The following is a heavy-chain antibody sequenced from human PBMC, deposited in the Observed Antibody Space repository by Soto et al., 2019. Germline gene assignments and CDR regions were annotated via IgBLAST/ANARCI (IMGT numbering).Heavy chain of an antibody. J-gene: IGHJ6*02. D-gene: IGHD6-13*01. V-gene: IGHV1-69*01. CDR1: GGTFSSYA. CDR2: IIPIFGTA. Sequence: QVQLVQSGAEVKKPGSSVKVSCKASGGTFSSYAISWVRQAPGQGLEWMGGIIPIFGTANYAQKFQGRVTITADESTSTAYMELSSLRSEDTAVYYCARAIGIAAAQNRRDYYYYGMDVWGQGTTVTVSS. CDR3: ARAIGIAAAQNRRDYYYYGMDV.